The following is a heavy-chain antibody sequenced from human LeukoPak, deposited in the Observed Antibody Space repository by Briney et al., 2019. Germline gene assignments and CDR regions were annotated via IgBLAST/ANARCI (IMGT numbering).Heavy chain of an antibody. CDR3: ARAEALKFRDFDY. Sequence: KSGGSLRLSCEASGFPFSDHNMDWVRQAPGKGLEWVSSITSSGSYIYYADSVKGRFTISRDNARNSLYLQMNSLRAEDTAIYYCARAEALKFRDFDYWGQGTLVTVSS. J-gene: IGHJ4*02. CDR1: GFPFSDHN. CDR2: ITSSGSYI. V-gene: IGHV3-21*01.